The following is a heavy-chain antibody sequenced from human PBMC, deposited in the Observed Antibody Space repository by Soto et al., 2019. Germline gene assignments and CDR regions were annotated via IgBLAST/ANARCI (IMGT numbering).Heavy chain of an antibody. Sequence: QITLEETGPTLVKPTQTLTLTCTFSGFSLTTGRVGVGWIRQPPGKALEWLAVIHWNDDNHYSPSLKSRLTITKDTPRNQVVLTLTHMNPVDTATYYCTHRLVGSGQGYWGQGTLVTVSS. CDR2: IHWNDDN. D-gene: IGHD2-15*01. V-gene: IGHV2-5*01. CDR1: GFSLTTGRVG. J-gene: IGHJ4*02. CDR3: THRLVGSGQGY.